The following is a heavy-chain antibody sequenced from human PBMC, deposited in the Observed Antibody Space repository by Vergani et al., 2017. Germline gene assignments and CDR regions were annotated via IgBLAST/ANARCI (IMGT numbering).Heavy chain of an antibody. D-gene: IGHD3-10*01. CDR1: GDSISSGYY. V-gene: IGHV4-38-2*02. Sequence: QVQLQESGPGLVKPSETLSLTCTVSGDSISSGYYWGWIRQPPGKGLEWIGSIYHSGSTYYNPSLKSRVTISVDTSKNQFSLKLSSGTAADTAVYYCARVMVRGVVWFDPWGQGTLVTVSS. CDR2: IYHSGST. J-gene: IGHJ5*02. CDR3: ARVMVRGVVWFDP.